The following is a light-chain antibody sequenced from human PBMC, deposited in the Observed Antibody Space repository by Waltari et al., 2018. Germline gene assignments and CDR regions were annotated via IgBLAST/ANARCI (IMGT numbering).Light chain of an antibody. V-gene: IGLV3-1*01. Sequence: SYELTQPPSVSVSPGQTASIPCSGDTLGNKYACWYQLKPGQSPVLVIYQETKRPSGIPERFSGSNSGNTATLTISGTQAMDEADYYCQAWDSNTHYVFGTGTKVTVL. CDR3: QAWDSNTHYV. CDR2: QET. CDR1: TLGNKY. J-gene: IGLJ1*01.